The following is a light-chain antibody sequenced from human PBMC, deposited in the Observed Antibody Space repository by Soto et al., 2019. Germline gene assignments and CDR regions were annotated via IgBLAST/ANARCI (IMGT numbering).Light chain of an antibody. CDR3: QQYNSYPWT. CDR1: HYISNY. V-gene: IGKV1-16*02. Sequence: DIQMTQSPSSLSASVGDRVTITCRASHYISNYLAWFQQKPGKAPTSLMYAVSYLQSGVPSKFSGSGSGTEFSLTISSLQTEDFATYYCQQYNSYPWTFGQGTKVDLK. J-gene: IGKJ1*01. CDR2: AVS.